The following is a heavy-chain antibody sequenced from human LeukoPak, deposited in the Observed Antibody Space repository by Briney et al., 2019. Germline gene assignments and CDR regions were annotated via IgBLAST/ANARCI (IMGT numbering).Heavy chain of an antibody. Sequence: PGGSLRLPCRASGFTFDKHWMHWLRQAPGKGLVWVSRINSDGSSPGYADSVKGRFTISRDNAKNTLYLQINSLRAEDTAVYYCARDLTTVTNYWGQGTLVTVSS. J-gene: IGHJ4*02. CDR3: ARDLTTVTNY. D-gene: IGHD4-17*01. CDR2: INSDGSSP. V-gene: IGHV3-74*01. CDR1: GFTFDKHW.